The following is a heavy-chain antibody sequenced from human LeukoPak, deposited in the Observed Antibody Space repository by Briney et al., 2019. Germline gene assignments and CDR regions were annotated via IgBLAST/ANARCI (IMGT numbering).Heavy chain of an antibody. CDR1: GYTFTSYG. Sequence: ASVKVSCKASGYTFTSYGISWVRQAPGQGLEWMGWISAYNGNTNYAQKLQGRVTMSTDASTSTAYMELKSLRSDDTAVYYCARDSARPVGATGPAFDYWGQGTLVTVSS. CDR3: ARDSARPVGATGPAFDY. V-gene: IGHV1-18*01. J-gene: IGHJ4*02. D-gene: IGHD1-26*01. CDR2: ISAYNGNT.